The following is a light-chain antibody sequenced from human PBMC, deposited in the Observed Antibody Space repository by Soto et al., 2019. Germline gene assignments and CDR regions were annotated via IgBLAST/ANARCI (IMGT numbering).Light chain of an antibody. CDR2: DAS. CDR1: QSVSSY. Sequence: EIVLTQSPATLSLSLGERATLSCRASQSVSSYLAWYQQKPGQAPRLLIYDASNRATGIPARFSGSGSGTDFTLTISSLEPEDFAVYYCQQRSNWLTWTFGQGTKVEIK. V-gene: IGKV3-11*01. J-gene: IGKJ1*01. CDR3: QQRSNWLTWT.